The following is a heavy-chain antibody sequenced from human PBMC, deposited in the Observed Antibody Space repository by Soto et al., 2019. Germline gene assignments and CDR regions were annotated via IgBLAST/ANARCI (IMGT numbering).Heavy chain of an antibody. CDR1: GESVDSVDYY. CDR2: IHYSGST. CDR3: AKQKGSYFDC. V-gene: IGHV4-39*01. Sequence: SETLSLTCTVSGESVDSVDYYWGWIRQPPGKGLEWIASIHYSGSTYYGPSLKSRATIFGDTSKSQFSLTLSSVTAADTAMYYWAKQKGSYFDCWGQGTLVPVSS. J-gene: IGHJ4*02.